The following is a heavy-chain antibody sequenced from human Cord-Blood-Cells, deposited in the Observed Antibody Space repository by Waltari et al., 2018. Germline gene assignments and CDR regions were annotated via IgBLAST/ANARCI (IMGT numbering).Heavy chain of an antibody. V-gene: IGHV3-33*01. D-gene: IGHD6-6*01. Sequence: QVQLVESGGGVVQPGRSLRLSCAASGFTFSSYGMHWVRQAPGKGLGWVAVIWYDGSNKYYADSVKGRFTISRDNSKNTLYLQMNSLRAEDTAVYYCARDLEYSSSSGDYWGQGTLVTVSS. CDR3: ARDLEYSSSSGDY. CDR1: GFTFSSYG. CDR2: IWYDGSNK. J-gene: IGHJ4*02.